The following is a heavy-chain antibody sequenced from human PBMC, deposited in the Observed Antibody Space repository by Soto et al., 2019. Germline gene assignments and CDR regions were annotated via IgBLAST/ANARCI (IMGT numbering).Heavy chain of an antibody. CDR3: ARSPSRMAAETQLDP. V-gene: IGHV1-3*01. CDR2: INGGAGDT. J-gene: IGHJ5*02. Sequence: QVQLVQSGAEVRKPGASVKISCKASGYTFTSYAIHWLRQAPGQRLEWTGWINGGAGDTRYSVNFQGRVTFTRDTAATTAFMDLSSLSSADTAIYYCARSPSRMAAETQLDPWGQGTLVTVSS. D-gene: IGHD6-6*01. CDR1: GYTFTSYA.